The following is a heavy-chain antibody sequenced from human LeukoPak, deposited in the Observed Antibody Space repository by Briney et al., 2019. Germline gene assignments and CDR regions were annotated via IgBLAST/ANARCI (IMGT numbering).Heavy chain of an antibody. D-gene: IGHD3-9*01. Sequence: PGGSLRLSCAASGFTFSSYWMHWVRQAPGKGLVWVSRINSDGSSTSYADSVKGRFTISRDNAKNTLYLQMNSLRAEDTAVYYCARDLYYYDILTGYPAETYGMDVWGQGTTVTVS. V-gene: IGHV3-74*01. CDR1: GFTFSSYW. CDR3: ARDLYYYDILTGYPAETYGMDV. J-gene: IGHJ6*02. CDR2: INSDGSST.